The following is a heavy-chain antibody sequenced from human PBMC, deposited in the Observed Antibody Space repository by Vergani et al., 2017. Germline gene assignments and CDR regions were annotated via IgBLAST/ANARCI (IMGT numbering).Heavy chain of an antibody. CDR3: ASKRWACRAAYCHSYDF. CDR2: IYNSGNG. Sequence: QMQLQESGPGLVKASGTLSLTCTVSGDSIISRSYYWGWIRQPPGKGLEWIGSIYNSGNGESSSSLKSRVTISADTSKNQFSLRLTSVTAADTAVYYCASKRWACRAAYCHSYDFWGQGTLVTVSS. CDR1: GDSIISRSYY. D-gene: IGHD4-23*01. J-gene: IGHJ4*02. V-gene: IGHV4-39*01.